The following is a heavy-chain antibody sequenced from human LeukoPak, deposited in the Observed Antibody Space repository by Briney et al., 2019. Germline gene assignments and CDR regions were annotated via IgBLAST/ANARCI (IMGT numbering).Heavy chain of an antibody. Sequence: GRSLRLSCAASGFTFSSYGMHWVRQAPGKGLEWVAVISYDGSNKYYADSVKGRFIISRDNSKNTLYLQMNSLRAEDTAVYYCAKRGIMIRGVIIIGFHEEAYYFDCWGQGTLVTVSS. J-gene: IGHJ4*02. CDR2: ISYDGSNK. CDR3: AKRGIMIRGVIIIGFHEEAYYFDC. CDR1: GFTFSSYG. V-gene: IGHV3-30*18. D-gene: IGHD3-10*01.